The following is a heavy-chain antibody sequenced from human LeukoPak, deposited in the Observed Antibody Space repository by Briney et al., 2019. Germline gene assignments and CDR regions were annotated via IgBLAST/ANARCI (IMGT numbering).Heavy chain of an antibody. CDR3: ASAGHGFWSGYFDY. V-gene: IGHV3-48*03. D-gene: IGHD3-3*01. CDR2: ISSSGSTI. Sequence: PGGSLRLSCAASGFTFSSYEMNWVRQAPGKGLEWVSYISSSGSTIYCADSVKGRFTISRDNAKNSLYLQTNSLRAEDTAVYYCASAGHGFWSGYFDYWGQGTLVTVSS. CDR1: GFTFSSYE. J-gene: IGHJ4*02.